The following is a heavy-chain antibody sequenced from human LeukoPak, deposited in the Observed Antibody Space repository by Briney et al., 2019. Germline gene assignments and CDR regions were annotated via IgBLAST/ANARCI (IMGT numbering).Heavy chain of an antibody. J-gene: IGHJ4*02. CDR1: GFTFSSYW. D-gene: IGHD3-22*01. V-gene: IGHV1-46*01. CDR2: INPSGGST. Sequence: GGSLRLSCVGSGFTFSSYWMHWVRQAPGQGLEWMGIINPSGGSTSYAQKFQGRVTMTRDTSTSTVYMELSSLRSEDTAVYYCAREASSVDFSVLEKPLDYWGQGTLVTVSS. CDR3: AREASSVDFSVLEKPLDY.